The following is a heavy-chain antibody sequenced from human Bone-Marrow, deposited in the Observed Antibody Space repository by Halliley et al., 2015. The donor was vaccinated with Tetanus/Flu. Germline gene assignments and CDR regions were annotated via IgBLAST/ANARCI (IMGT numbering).Heavy chain of an antibody. CDR1: GFTFSDYY. CDR3: ARHEPFLAPGMDV. CDR2: ISGSSNAV. Sequence: AASGFTFSDYYMNWIRQAPGKGLEWVSYISGSSNAVHYADSVKGRFTISRDNAKSSLSLQMNNLRAEDTAVYYCARHEPFLAPGMDVWGRGTPVIVSS. V-gene: IGHV3-11*01. J-gene: IGHJ6*02.